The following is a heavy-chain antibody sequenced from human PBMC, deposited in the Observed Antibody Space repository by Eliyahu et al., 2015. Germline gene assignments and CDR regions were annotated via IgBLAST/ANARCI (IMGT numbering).Heavy chain of an antibody. CDR2: IDPSDSYE. V-gene: IGHV5-10-1*03. J-gene: IGHJ6*03. Sequence: EVQLVQSGAEVKKPGEXLRISCXASGYXFTNNWXSXVRQXPGKGLEWMGRIDPSDSYENYVPSFRGHVTFSVDKSTNTAYLQWGSLKASDTAIYYCARFSAVIESGHYYFMDVWGKGTTVTVSS. CDR3: ARFSAVIESGHYYFMDV. CDR1: GYXFTNNW. D-gene: IGHD2-21*01.